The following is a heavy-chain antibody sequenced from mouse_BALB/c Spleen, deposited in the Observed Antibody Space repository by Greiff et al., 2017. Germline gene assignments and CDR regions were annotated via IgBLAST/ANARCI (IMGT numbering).Heavy chain of an antibody. Sequence: QVQLQQSGAELVKPGASVKLSCKASGYTFTSYWMQWVKQRPGQGLEWIGAIYPGDGDTRYTQKFKGKATLTADKSSSTAYMQLSSLASEDSAVYYCARIVLYYFDYWGQGTTLTVSS. CDR3: ARIVLYYFDY. V-gene: IGHV1-87*01. CDR1: GYTFTSYW. J-gene: IGHJ2*01. CDR2: IYPGDGDT.